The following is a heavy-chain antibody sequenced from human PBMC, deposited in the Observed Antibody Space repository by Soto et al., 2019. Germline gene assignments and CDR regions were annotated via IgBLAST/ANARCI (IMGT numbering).Heavy chain of an antibody. J-gene: IGHJ4*02. D-gene: IGHD3-22*01. CDR2: IYYSGNT. CDR3: ARWTYYDGRGYFDS. V-gene: IGHV4-39*01. Sequence: QLRLQESGPGLVKPSETLSLTCTVSGGSISSSGFYWGWIRQPPGEGLEWIGNIYYSGNTYYNPSLKSRVTSSTDTSQNPFSLKLTALPAADTAVYYCARWTYYDGRGYFDSWGQGTLVTVSS. CDR1: GGSISSSGFY.